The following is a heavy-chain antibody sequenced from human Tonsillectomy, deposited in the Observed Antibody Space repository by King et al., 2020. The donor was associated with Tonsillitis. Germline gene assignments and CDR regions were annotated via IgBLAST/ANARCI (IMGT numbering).Heavy chain of an antibody. D-gene: IGHD1-26*01. V-gene: IGHV4-39*01. CDR2: MYYSGTM. CDR3: ARSVSGSFDY. Sequence: LQLQESGPGVVKPSETLSLTCTFSGGSISSSDHYWAWIRQPPGKGLEWIGYMYYSGTMFYNPSLKSRITISGGTSENRFSLKLSSVTAADTAVYFCARSVSGSFDYWGQGALVTVSS. J-gene: IGHJ4*02. CDR1: GGSISSSDHY.